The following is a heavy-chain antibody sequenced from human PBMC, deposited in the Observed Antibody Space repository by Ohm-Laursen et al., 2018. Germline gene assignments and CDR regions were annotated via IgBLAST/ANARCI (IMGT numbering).Heavy chain of an antibody. V-gene: IGHV3-30*03. D-gene: IGHD5-18*01. CDR1: GFTFSSYG. CDR3: ATSRGYSYDDAFDI. Sequence: SLRLSCAAPGFTFSSYGMHWVRQAPGKGLEWVAVISYDGSNKYYADSVKGRFTISRDNSKNTLYLQMNSLRAEDTAVYYCATSRGYSYDDAFDIWGQGTMVTVSS. CDR2: ISYDGSNK. J-gene: IGHJ3*02.